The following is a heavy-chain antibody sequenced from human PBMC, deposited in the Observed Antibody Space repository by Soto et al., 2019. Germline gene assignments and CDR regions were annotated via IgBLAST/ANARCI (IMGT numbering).Heavy chain of an antibody. V-gene: IGHV4-30-4*01. D-gene: IGHD3-3*01. CDR3: ARDIMILGVVEGHYGMDV. Sequence: SETLSLTCTVSGGSISSGDYYWSWIRQPPGKGLEWIGYIYYSGSTYYNPSLKSRVTISVDTSKNQFSLKLSSVTAADTAVYYCARDIMILGVVEGHYGMDVWSQGTTVTVSS. CDR1: GGSISSGDYY. J-gene: IGHJ6*02. CDR2: IYYSGST.